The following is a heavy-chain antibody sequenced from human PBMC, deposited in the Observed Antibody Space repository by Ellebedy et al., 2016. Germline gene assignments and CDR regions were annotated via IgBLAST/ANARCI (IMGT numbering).Heavy chain of an antibody. CDR3: AKSRTKLLIPGAIVDY. CDR1: GFTFSDYA. D-gene: IGHD2-2*01. CDR2: ISGLGKST. V-gene: IGHV3-23*01. J-gene: IGHJ4*02. Sequence: GGSLRLXXAASGFTFSDYAMTWVRQAPGRGLEWVSGISGLGKSTSYADSVKDRSTISRDNSKNTLYLQIHSLRPDDTAVYYCAKSRTKLLIPGAIVDYWGQGSLVTVSS.